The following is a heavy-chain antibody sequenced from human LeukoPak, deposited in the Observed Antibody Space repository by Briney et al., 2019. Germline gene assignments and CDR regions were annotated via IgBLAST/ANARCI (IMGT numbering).Heavy chain of an antibody. CDR1: GFTFSDYD. CDR2: IRSDGSTI. CDR3: AREGRGYYGDFDY. J-gene: IGHJ4*02. Sequence: GGSLRLSCSASGFTFSDYDMNWIRQAPGKVREWVSYIRSDGSTIYDADSVKGRFFISRDNARNSLYLQMNSLRAEDTAVYYCAREGRGYYGDFDYWGQGTLVTVSS. D-gene: IGHD3-22*01. V-gene: IGHV3-11*01.